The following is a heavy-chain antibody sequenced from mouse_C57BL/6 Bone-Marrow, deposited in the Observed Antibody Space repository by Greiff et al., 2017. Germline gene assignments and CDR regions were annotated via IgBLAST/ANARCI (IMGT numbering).Heavy chain of an antibody. CDR1: GFSLSTSGMG. J-gene: IGHJ1*03. CDR2: IYWDDDK. CDR3: ARRETYYYGSSLYFDV. V-gene: IGHV8-12*01. D-gene: IGHD1-1*01. Sequence: QVTLKESGPGILQSSQTLSLTCSFSGFSLSTSGMGVSWIRQPSGKGLEWLAHIYWDDDKRYNPSLKSRLTISKDTSRNQVFLKITSVDTADTAKYYCARRETYYYGSSLYFDVWGTGTTVTVSS.